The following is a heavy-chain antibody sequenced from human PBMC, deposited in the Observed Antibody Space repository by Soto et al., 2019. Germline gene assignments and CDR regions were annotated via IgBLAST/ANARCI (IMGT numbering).Heavy chain of an antibody. V-gene: IGHV4-34*01. J-gene: IGHJ5*02. CDR1: GGSFSGYY. CDR2: INHSGST. Sequence: QVQLQQWGAGLLKPSETLSLTCAVYGGSFSGYYWSWIRQPPGKGLEWIGEINHSGSTNYHPSLKSRFTITVDTSKNPFSLTLSSVTAADTAVYYCARAAHGSGSYYNWFDPRGQGTLVTVSS. D-gene: IGHD3-10*01. CDR3: ARAAHGSGSYYNWFDP.